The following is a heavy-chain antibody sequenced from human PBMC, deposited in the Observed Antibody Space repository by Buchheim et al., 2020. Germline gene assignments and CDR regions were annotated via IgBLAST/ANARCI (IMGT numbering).Heavy chain of an antibody. CDR1: GFTFSSYA. J-gene: IGHJ4*02. V-gene: IGHV3-30-3*01. Sequence: QVQLVESGGGVVQPGRSLRLSCAASGFTFSSYAMHWVRQAPGKGLEWVAVISYDGSNKYYADSVKGRFTISRDNSKNTLYLQMNSLRAEDTAVYYCARALPFGRELLSGNFDYWGQGTL. CDR3: ARALPFGRELLSGNFDY. D-gene: IGHD1-26*01. CDR2: ISYDGSNK.